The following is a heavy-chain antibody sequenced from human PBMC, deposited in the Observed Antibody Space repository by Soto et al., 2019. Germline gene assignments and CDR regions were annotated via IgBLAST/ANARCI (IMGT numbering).Heavy chain of an antibody. J-gene: IGHJ4*02. Sequence: GGSLRLSCAVSGFTLSTFAMHWVRQAPGKGLEWVATTSYDGLNTFYGESVRGRFSISRDTSKNTLFLQMNSLKTEDTAVYYCARASAGLRDCCDSWGRGTLVTVSS. D-gene: IGHD2-21*01. CDR2: TSYDGLNT. V-gene: IGHV3-30-3*01. CDR1: GFTLSTFA. CDR3: ARASAGLRDCCDS.